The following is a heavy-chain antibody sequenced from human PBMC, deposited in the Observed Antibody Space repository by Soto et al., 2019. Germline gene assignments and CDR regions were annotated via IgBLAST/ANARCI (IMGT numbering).Heavy chain of an antibody. Sequence: SETLSLTCTVSGGSISSYCWSWIRQPPGKGLEWVGYIHSSGSTNYNHSLKIRVPISVDTPKNQFSLQLSSVVAAAQAVFYFDACAREWEFLWFGELLYRRDYFYGIDVWGQGTTVTVSS. D-gene: IGHD3-10*01. CDR1: GGSISSYC. CDR2: IHSSGST. V-gene: IGHV4-59*01. J-gene: IGHJ6*02. CDR3: DACAREWEFLWFGELLYRRDYFYGIDV.